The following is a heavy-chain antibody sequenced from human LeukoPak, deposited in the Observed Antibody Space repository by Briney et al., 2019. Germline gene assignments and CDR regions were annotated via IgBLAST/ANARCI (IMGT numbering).Heavy chain of an antibody. J-gene: IGHJ4*02. V-gene: IGHV1-2*02. CDR1: GYTFTGYY. D-gene: IGHD3-22*01. CDR2: INPNSGGT. CDR3: ARDPGYGSSGSFDY. Sequence: GASVKVSCKASGYTFTGYYMHWVRQAPGQGLEWMGWINPNSGGTNYAQKFQGRVTMTRDTSISTAYMELSRLRSDDTAVYYCARDPGYGSSGSFDYWGQGTLVTVSS.